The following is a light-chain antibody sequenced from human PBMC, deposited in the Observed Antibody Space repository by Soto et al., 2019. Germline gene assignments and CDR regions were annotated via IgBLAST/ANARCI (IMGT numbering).Light chain of an antibody. V-gene: IGKV1-5*03. J-gene: IGKJ2*01. CDR3: QQHNSYSYT. CDR1: QSISYY. CDR2: KAS. Sequence: DVQMTQSPSTLSASVGDTVTITCRASQSISYYVAWFQQKPGKAPKLLIYKASSLESGVPSRFSGRGSGTEHTHTISSLQPEDSATYYCQQHNSYSYTFGQGTKLEIK.